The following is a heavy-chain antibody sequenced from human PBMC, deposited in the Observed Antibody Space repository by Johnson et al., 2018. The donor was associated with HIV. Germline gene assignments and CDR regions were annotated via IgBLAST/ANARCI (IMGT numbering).Heavy chain of an antibody. CDR3: TTYTTMVTMYVEIKGGAFDI. Sequence: QVQLVESGGGVVQPGGSLRLSCAVSGFTFSSYGMHWVRQVPGNGLEWVTFIQYDGTNKYYADSVKGRFTISRDNSKNTLYLQMNSLKTEDTAVYYCTTYTTMVTMYVEIKGGAFDIWGQGTMVTVSS. CDR1: GFTFSSYG. J-gene: IGHJ3*02. V-gene: IGHV3-30*02. D-gene: IGHD5-18*01. CDR2: IQYDGTNK.